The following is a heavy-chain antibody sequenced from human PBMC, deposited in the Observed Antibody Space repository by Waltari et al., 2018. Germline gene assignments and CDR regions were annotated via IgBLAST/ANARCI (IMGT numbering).Heavy chain of an antibody. J-gene: IGHJ3*02. Sequence: EVQLVESGGGLIQPGGSLRLSCAASGFTVSSNYMSWVRQAPGRGLEGVSVIYSGGSTYYADSVKGRFTISRDNSKNTLYRQMNSLRAEDTAVYYCARVAPSATVTDSVGAFDIWGQGTMVTVSS. CDR1: GFTVSSNY. CDR3: ARVAPSATVTDSVGAFDI. D-gene: IGHD4-17*01. CDR2: IYSGGST. V-gene: IGHV3-53*01.